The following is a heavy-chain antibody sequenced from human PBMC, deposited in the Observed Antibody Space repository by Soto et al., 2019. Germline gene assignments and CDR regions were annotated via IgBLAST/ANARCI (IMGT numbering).Heavy chain of an antibody. D-gene: IGHD3-10*01. V-gene: IGHV3-23*01. CDR3: AKRVNSGPGSQYFDY. CDR1: GFTFSSYS. J-gene: IGHJ4*02. Sequence: PGGSLRLSCAASGFTFSSYSMSWVRQAPGKGLEWVSGFRSSGDGGTTYYADSVKGRFTISRDNSKNTLFLQMNSLRAEDTAIYYCAKRVNSGPGSQYFDYWGQGTLVTSPQ. CDR2: FRSSGDGGTT.